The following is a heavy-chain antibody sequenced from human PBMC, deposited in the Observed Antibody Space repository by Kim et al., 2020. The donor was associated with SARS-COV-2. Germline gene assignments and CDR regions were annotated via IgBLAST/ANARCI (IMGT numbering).Heavy chain of an antibody. V-gene: IGHV4-4*07. CDR2: T. J-gene: IGHJ4*02. D-gene: IGHD2-21*01. Sequence: TNYNSSLKSRVTMSVDTSKNQFSLKLSSVTAADTAVYYGARVVRATTFDYWGQGTLVTVSS. CDR3: ARVVRATTFDY.